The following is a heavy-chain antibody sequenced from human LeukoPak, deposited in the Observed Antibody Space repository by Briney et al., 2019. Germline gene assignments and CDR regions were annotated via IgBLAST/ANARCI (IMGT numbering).Heavy chain of an antibody. J-gene: IGHJ4*02. Sequence: GESLKISCKGSGYSFTNYWIGWVRQMPGKGLEWMGIIYPGDSDTRYSPSFQGQVITSADKSISTAYLQWSSLKASDTAIYYCARGGPSYALDYWGQGTLVTVSS. CDR2: IYPGDSDT. D-gene: IGHD2-2*01. CDR1: GYSFTNYW. V-gene: IGHV5-51*01. CDR3: ARGGPSYALDY.